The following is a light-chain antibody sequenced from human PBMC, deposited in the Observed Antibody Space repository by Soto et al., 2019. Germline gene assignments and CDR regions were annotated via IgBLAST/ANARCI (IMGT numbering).Light chain of an antibody. CDR1: GSDFGSYNY. J-gene: IGLJ2*01. V-gene: IGLV2-14*03. CDR3: SSYTNTSTS. Sequence: QSVLTQPASVSGSPGQSLTISCTGTGSDFGSYNYASWYQQHPGRAPKLLIYDVNNRPSGVSNRFSCSKSGNTASLTISGLQAEDEADYYCSSYTNTSTSFGGGTQLTVL. CDR2: DVN.